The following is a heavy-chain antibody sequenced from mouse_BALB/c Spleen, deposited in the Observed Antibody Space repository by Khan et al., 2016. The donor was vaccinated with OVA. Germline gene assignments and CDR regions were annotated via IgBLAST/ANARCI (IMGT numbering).Heavy chain of an antibody. CDR3: ARVYGGDFDY. CDR1: GYSITSDYA. V-gene: IGHV3-2*02. CDR2: ISYSGNT. J-gene: IGHJ2*01. Sequence: EVKLEESGPGLVKPSQSLSLICTVTGYSITSDYAWNWIRQFPGNKLEWMGFISYSGNTKYNPSLKSRISITRDTSKNQFFLQLNSVTTEDTATXYCARVYGGDFDYWGQGTTLTVSS. D-gene: IGHD1-1*01.